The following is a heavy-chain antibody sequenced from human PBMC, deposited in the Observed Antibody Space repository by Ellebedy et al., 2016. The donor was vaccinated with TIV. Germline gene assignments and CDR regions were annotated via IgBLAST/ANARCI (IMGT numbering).Heavy chain of an antibody. V-gene: IGHV3-30*03. J-gene: IGHJ5*02. D-gene: IGHD3-22*01. CDR3: ARGPRSYYYDSSGYNNWFDP. Sequence: GESLKISCVGSGFNFKDHGIHWVRQAPGKGLEWVAVITYNGGHEFYTDSVKGRFTISRDNAKNTLVLQMNSLRAEDTAVYYCARGPRSYYYDSSGYNNWFDPWGQGTLVTVSS. CDR1: GFNFKDHG. CDR2: ITYNGGHE.